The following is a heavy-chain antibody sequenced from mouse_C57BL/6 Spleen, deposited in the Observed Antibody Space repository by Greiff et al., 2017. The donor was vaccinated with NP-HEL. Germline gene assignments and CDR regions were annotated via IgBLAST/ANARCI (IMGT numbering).Heavy chain of an antibody. V-gene: IGHV1-18*01. CDR1: GYTFTDYN. Sequence: EVQLQQSGPELVKPGASVKIPCKASGYTFTDYNMDWVKQSHGKSLEWIGDINPNNGGTIYNQKFKGKATLTVDKSSSTAYMELRSLTSEDTAVYYCERDAFSYWYFDVWGKGTTVTVSS. CDR2: INPNNGGT. J-gene: IGHJ1*03. CDR3: ERDAFSYWYFDV.